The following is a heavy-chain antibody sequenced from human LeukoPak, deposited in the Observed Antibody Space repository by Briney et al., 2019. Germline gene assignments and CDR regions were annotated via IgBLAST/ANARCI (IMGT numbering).Heavy chain of an antibody. CDR3: VRLGVVGLDQNWFDP. CDR1: GYTFTSYD. Sequence: ASVKVSCKASGYTFTSYDINWVRQATGQGLEWMGWMNPNSGNTGYAQKFQGRVTITRNTSISTAYMELSSLRSEDTAVYYCVRLGVVGLDQNWFDPWGQGTLVTVSS. V-gene: IGHV1-8*03. J-gene: IGHJ5*02. CDR2: MNPNSGNT. D-gene: IGHD2-2*01.